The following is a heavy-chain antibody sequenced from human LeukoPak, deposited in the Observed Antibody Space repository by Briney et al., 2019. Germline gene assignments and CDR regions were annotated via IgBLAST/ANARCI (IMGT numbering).Heavy chain of an antibody. CDR1: GYSISSGYY. J-gene: IGHJ5*02. D-gene: IGHD3-9*01. Sequence: SETLSLTCTVSGYSISSGYYWGWIRQPPGKGLEWIGNLYYSGTTYYNPSFKSRVSMSIDKSKNQFSLKLSSVTAADTAVYYCATLDILNDWSDPWGQGTLVTVSS. CDR2: LYYSGTT. V-gene: IGHV4-38-2*02. CDR3: ATLDILNDWSDP.